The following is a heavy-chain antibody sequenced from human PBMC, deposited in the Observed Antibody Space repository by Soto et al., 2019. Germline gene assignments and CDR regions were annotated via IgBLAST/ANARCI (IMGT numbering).Heavy chain of an antibody. Sequence: SVKVSCKASGFTFASSAVQWVRQARGQRLEWIGWVVVGSGNTNYAQKFQERVTITRDMSTSTAYMELSSLRSEDTAVYYCAASLLTDSSGYWPYWGQGTRLTVSS. V-gene: IGHV1-58*01. CDR1: GFTFASSA. J-gene: IGHJ4*02. D-gene: IGHD3-22*01. CDR2: VVVGSGNT. CDR3: AASLLTDSSGYWPY.